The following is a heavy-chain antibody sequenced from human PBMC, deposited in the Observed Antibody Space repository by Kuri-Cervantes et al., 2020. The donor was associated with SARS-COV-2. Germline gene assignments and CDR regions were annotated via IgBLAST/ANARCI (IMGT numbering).Heavy chain of an antibody. CDR1: GFTFSSFP. V-gene: IGHV3-23*01. Sequence: LTCAASGFTFSSFPMSWVRQAPGKGLEWVSGISGSGANTYYADSVKGWFTISRDNSKNTLYLQMNSLRAEDTAVYYCVKDSRVYYFDYWGQGTLVTV. CDR2: ISGSGANT. D-gene: IGHD2/OR15-2a*01. CDR3: VKDSRVYYFDY. J-gene: IGHJ4*02.